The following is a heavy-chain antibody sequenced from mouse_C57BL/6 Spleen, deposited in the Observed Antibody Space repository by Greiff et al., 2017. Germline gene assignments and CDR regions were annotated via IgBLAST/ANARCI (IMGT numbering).Heavy chain of an antibody. Sequence: EVKLMESGPVLVKPGASVKMSCKASGYTFTDYYMNWVKQSHGKSLEWIGVINPYNGGTSYNQKFKGKATLTVDKSSSTAYMELNSLTSEDSAVYDCARSFLLEGYFDVWGTGTTVTVSS. CDR3: ARSFLLEGYFDV. CDR1: GYTFTDYY. CDR2: INPYNGGT. J-gene: IGHJ1*03. D-gene: IGHD2-1*01. V-gene: IGHV1-19*01.